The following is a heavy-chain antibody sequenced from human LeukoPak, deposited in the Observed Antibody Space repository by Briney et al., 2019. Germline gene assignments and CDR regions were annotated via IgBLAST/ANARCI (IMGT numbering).Heavy chain of an antibody. D-gene: IGHD4-17*01. CDR2: IYTGGTT. CDR1: GFTVSSNY. CDR3: ARQTTVTTPFGY. J-gene: IGHJ4*02. V-gene: IGHV3-53*01. Sequence: GGSLRLSCAASGFTVSSNYMSWVRQAPGKGLEWVSFIYTGGTTYYADSVRGRFTISRDNSKNTLYLQMNSLRAEDTAVYYCARQTTVTTPFGYWGQGTLVTVSS.